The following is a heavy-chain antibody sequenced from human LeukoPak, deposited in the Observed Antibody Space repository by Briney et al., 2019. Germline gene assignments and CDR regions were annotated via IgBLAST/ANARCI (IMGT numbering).Heavy chain of an antibody. D-gene: IGHD3-10*01. J-gene: IGHJ4*02. CDR3: ATDPTMVRGTIPLEV. Sequence: ASVTVSCSVSGHSLTELSMHWVRQAPGKGLEWMGGFDPEVGETIYAQKFQGRVIMTEDTSTDTAYMELSSLRSEDTAMYYCATDPTMVRGTIPLEVWGQGTLVTVSS. V-gene: IGHV1-24*01. CDR1: GHSLTELS. CDR2: FDPEVGET.